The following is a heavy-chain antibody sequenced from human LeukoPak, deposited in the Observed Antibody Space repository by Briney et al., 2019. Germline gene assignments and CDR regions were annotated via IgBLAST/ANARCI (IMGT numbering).Heavy chain of an antibody. CDR1: GGTFSSYA. J-gene: IGHJ6*03. Sequence: GASVKVSCKASGGTFSSYAISWVRQAPGQGLEWMGGIIPIFGTANYAQKFQGRVTITTDESTSTAYMELSSLRSEDTAVYYCARVSYYGSGGAGNYYYYYMDVWGKGTTVTVSS. CDR3: ARVSYYGSGGAGNYYYYYMDV. V-gene: IGHV1-69*05. CDR2: IIPIFGTA. D-gene: IGHD3-10*01.